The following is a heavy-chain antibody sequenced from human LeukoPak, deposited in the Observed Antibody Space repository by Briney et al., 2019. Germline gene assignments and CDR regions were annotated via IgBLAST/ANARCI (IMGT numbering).Heavy chain of an antibody. CDR1: GGSISSHY. Sequence: SETLSLTCTVSGGSISSHYWSWIRQPPGKGLEWIGYIYYSGSTNYNPSLKSRVTISVDTSKNQFSLKLSSVTAADTAVYYCARQGRQLVRGSNWFDPWGQGTLVTVSS. V-gene: IGHV4-59*08. D-gene: IGHD6-13*01. J-gene: IGHJ5*02. CDR2: IYYSGST. CDR3: ARQGRQLVRGSNWFDP.